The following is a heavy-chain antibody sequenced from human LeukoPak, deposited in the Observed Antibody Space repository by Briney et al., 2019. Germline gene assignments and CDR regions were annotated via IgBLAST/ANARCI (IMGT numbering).Heavy chain of an antibody. CDR2: ISGSGGTT. J-gene: IGHJ5*01. V-gene: IGHV3-23*01. CDR3: AKVTWDGSGWYVDS. Sequence: GGSLRLSCAASGFTFSSSAMSWVRQAPGKGLEWVSAISGSGGTTYYADSVKGRFTISRDNSKDTLYLQMNSLRAEDTAVFYCAKVTWDGSGWYVDSWGQGTLVTVSS. D-gene: IGHD6-19*01. CDR1: GFTFSSSA.